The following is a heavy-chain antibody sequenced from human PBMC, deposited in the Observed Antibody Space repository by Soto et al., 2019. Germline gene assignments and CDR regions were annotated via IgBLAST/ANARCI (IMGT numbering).Heavy chain of an antibody. CDR2: IIPMFDTP. CDR3: ARSGGLDRDFNS. V-gene: IGHV1-69*12. D-gene: IGHD2-15*01. CDR1: GGTFSSDS. J-gene: IGHJ4*02. Sequence: QVPLVQSGAEVKKPGSSVKVSCKASGGTFSSDSFSWVRQAPGQGLEWMGGIIPMFDTPIYAQKFQDRVTITADESTSTAYMPLSSPRSGDTAVYYCARSGGLDRDFNSLGQGSLVTVSS.